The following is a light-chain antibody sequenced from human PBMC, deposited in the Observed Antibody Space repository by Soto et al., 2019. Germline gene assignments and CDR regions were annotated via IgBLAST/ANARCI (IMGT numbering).Light chain of an antibody. Sequence: DIQMTQSTSTLSAAGGERSTSTCRASQSISSWLAWYQQKPGKAPKLLIYKASTLKSGVPSRFSGSGSGTEFTLTISSLQPDDFATYYCQHYNRYSEAFGQGTKVDIK. CDR1: QSISSW. V-gene: IGKV1-5*03. CDR3: QHYNRYSEA. CDR2: KAS. J-gene: IGKJ1*01.